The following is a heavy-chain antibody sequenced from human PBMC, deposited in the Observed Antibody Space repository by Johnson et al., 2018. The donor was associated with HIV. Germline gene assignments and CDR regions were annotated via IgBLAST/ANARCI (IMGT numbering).Heavy chain of an antibody. Sequence: MQLVESGGGLVQPGGSLRLSCAASGFTFSSYWMHWVRQAPGKGLVWVSRINSDGSSTSYADSVKGRVTISRDNSKNTLYLQMNSLRAEDTAVYYCARVVRVVVYAEDAFDIWGQGTKVTVSS. CDR2: INSDGSST. CDR1: GFTFSSYW. V-gene: IGHV3-74*02. J-gene: IGHJ3*02. CDR3: ARVVRVVVYAEDAFDI. D-gene: IGHD2-8*02.